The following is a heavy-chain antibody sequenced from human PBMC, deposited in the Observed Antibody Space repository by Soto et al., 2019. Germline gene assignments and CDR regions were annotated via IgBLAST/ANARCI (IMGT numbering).Heavy chain of an antibody. Sequence: TLSLTCTVSGGSISSGDYYWSWIRQPPGKGLEWIGYIYYSGSTYYNPSLKSRVTISVDTSKNQFSLKLSSVTAADTAVYYCARDLVSYYYYGMDVWGQGTTVTVSS. CDR1: GGSISSGDYY. J-gene: IGHJ6*02. V-gene: IGHV4-30-4*01. D-gene: IGHD2-2*01. CDR2: IYYSGST. CDR3: ARDLVSYYYYGMDV.